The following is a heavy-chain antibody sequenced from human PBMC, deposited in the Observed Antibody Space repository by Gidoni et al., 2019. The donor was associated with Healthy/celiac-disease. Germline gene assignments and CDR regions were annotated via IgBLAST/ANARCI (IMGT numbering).Heavy chain of an antibody. CDR2: IYWDDGK. CDR1: GFSFSPNGVG. J-gene: IGHJ4*02. V-gene: IGHV2-5*02. CDR3: AKYLAGSHFDS. D-gene: IGHD2-2*02. Sequence: QITLKESGPTLVKPTQTLTLPCTFSGFSFSPNGVGVGWIRQPPGKALEWLALIYWDDGKRFSPSLKSRLSITKDTSKNQVVLTMTNVDPVDTATYYCAKYLAGSHFDSWGQGTLVTVSS.